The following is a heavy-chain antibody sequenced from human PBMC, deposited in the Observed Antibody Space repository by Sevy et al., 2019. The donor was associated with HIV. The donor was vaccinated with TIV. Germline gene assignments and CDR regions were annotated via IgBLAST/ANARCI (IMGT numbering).Heavy chain of an antibody. CDR3: VKDFGGPTDY. Sequence: WGYLRLSCAGSGFSITSYWMHWVRQAPGKGLVRVSRMNEDGSVTNHADSVRGRFTISRDNAKNTLYLQMNSMRVEDTALYYCVKDFGGPTDYWGQGTLVRVSS. CDR1: GFSITSYW. V-gene: IGHV3-74*01. D-gene: IGHD3-16*01. CDR2: MNEDGSVT. J-gene: IGHJ4*02.